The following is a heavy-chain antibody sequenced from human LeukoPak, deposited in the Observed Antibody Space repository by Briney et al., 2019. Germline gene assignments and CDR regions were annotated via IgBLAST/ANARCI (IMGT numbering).Heavy chain of an antibody. Sequence: GGSLRLSCAASGFTFSSYEMNWVRQAPGKGVEWVSYISSSGSTIYYADSVKGRFTISRDNAKNSLYLQMNSLRAEDTAVYYCARGGWYYFEYWGQGVLVTVSS. CDR3: ARGGWYYFEY. J-gene: IGHJ4*02. CDR1: GFTFSSYE. CDR2: ISSSGSTI. V-gene: IGHV3-48*03.